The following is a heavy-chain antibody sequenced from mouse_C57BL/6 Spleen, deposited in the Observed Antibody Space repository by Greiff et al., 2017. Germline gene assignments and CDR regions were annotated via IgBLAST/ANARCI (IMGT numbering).Heavy chain of an antibody. J-gene: IGHJ2*01. Sequence: QVQLQQSGAELVRPGASVTLSCKASGYTFTDYEMHWVKQTPVHGLEWIGAIDPETGGTAYNQKFKGTAILTADKSSSTAYMELRNLTSEDSAVYYYTRSDYDGYYDYFDYWGQGTTLTVSS. D-gene: IGHD2-3*01. CDR2: IDPETGGT. V-gene: IGHV1-15*01. CDR1: GYTFTDYE. CDR3: TRSDYDGYYDYFDY.